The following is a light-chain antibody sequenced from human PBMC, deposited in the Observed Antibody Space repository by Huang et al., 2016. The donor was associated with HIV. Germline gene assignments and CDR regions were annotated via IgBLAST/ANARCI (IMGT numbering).Light chain of an antibody. CDR1: QSICTY. J-gene: IGKJ4*01. V-gene: IGKV3-11*01. CDR2: DVS. CDR3: QQRSKWPLT. Sequence: EIVLTQSPVTLSLSPGDRATLSCRASQSICTYLAWYQQKSGQAPRLLIYDVSNRAAGVPARFSASGSDTDFTLTIASLDPDDFAIYHCQQRSKWPLTFGGGTKVEMK.